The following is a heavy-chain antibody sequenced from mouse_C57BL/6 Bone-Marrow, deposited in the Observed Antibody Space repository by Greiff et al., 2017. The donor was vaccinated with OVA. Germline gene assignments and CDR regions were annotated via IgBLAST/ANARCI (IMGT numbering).Heavy chain of an antibody. CDR3: ASAVFAY. V-gene: IGHV1-50*01. CDR2: IDPSDSYT. J-gene: IGHJ3*01. Sequence: QVQLQQPGAELVKPGASVKLSCKASGYTFTSYWMQWVKQRPGQGLEWIGEIDPSDSYTNYNQKFKGKATLTVDTSSRTAYMQLSSLTSEDSAVYYCASAVFAYWGQGTLVTVS. CDR1: GYTFTSYW.